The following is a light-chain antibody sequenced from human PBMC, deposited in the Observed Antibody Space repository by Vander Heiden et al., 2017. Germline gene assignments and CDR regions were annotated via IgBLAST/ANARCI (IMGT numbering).Light chain of an antibody. CDR3: QQYGSSPST. CDR1: QSVSSSY. V-gene: IGKV3-20*01. CDR2: GAS. Sequence: EIVLTQSPGTLSLSPGERATLSCRASQSVSSSYLAWYQQKPGQAPRLLIYGASSRATGIPDRFSGSWSGTDFTLTISRLEPEDFAVYYCQQYGSSPSTFGQGTRLEIK. J-gene: IGKJ5*01.